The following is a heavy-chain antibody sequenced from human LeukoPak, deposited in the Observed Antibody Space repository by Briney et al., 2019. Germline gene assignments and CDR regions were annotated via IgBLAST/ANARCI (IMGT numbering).Heavy chain of an antibody. CDR2: ISSSSSNI. J-gene: IGHJ4*02. CDR3: ATESGSNAADY. Sequence: GGSLRLSCAASGFTFSSYSMNWVRQAPGKGLEWVSYISSSSSNIYNADSVKGRFTISRDNAKNSLYLQMNSLGAEDTAVYYCATESGSNAADYWGQGTLVTVSS. CDR1: GFTFSSYS. V-gene: IGHV3-48*04. D-gene: IGHD3-3*01.